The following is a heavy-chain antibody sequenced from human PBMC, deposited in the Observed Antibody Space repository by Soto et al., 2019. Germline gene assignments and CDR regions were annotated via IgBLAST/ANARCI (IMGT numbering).Heavy chain of an antibody. CDR1: GFTFSIYV. J-gene: IGHJ4*02. V-gene: IGHV3-23*01. CDR3: ASHYCSGGSCNGYFEN. D-gene: IGHD2-15*01. CDR2: ISRNGGNI. Sequence: PGGSLRLSCAASGFTFSIYVMSWVRKAPEKGLEWVSSISRNGGNIYYEDSVKGRFTVSRDNSKNTLHLQMNSLRTEDTAVYYCASHYCSGGSCNGYFENWGQGVLVTVSS.